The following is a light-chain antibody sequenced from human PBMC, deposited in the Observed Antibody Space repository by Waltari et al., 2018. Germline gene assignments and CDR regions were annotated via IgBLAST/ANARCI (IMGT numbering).Light chain of an antibody. V-gene: IGKV3-11*01. J-gene: IGKJ4*01. CDR1: QSVSSY. CDR3: QQRSNWPPLT. CDR2: DAS. Sequence: EIVLTQSPATLSLSPGERATLSCRASQSVSSYLAWCQQKPGQAPRLLIYDASNSATGIPARFRGGGSGTDFTLTISSLEPEDFAVYYCQQRSNWPPLTFGGGTKVEIK.